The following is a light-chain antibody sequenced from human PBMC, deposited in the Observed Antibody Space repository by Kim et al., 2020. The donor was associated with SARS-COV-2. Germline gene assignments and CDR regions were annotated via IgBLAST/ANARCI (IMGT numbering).Light chain of an antibody. Sequence: SVSPGQTAHLPCSGDKLGDRFVCLYQQKSGQSPVLVIYQDRMRPSGIPARVSGSNSGHTATLTISGTQALDEGDYYCQAWDSNTAVFGGGTQLTVL. CDR2: QDR. J-gene: IGLJ2*01. CDR3: QAWDSNTAV. V-gene: IGLV3-1*01. CDR1: KLGDRF.